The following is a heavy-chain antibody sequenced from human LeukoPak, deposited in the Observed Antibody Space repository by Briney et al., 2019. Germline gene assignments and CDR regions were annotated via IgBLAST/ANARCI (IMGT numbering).Heavy chain of an antibody. CDR2: ISAYNGNT. J-gene: IGHJ4*02. CDR1: GYTFTSYG. CDR3: ARARQINWAGY. Sequence: ASVKVSLKASGYTFTSYGCSWVRQAPGKGVEGMGWISAYNGNTNYAQKLQGRVTMTTDTYTSIAYMELRSLRSDDTAVYYCARARQINWAGYWGQGTLVTVSS. D-gene: IGHD7-27*01. V-gene: IGHV1-18*01.